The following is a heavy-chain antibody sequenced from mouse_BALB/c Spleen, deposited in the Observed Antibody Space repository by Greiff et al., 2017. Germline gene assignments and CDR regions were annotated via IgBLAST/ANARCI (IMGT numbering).Heavy chain of an antibody. CDR3: ARDHDGYSDY. Sequence: EVKVVESGGGLVKPGGSLKLSCAASGFTFSSYAMSWVRQTPEKRLEWVASISSGGSTYYPDSVKGRFTISRDNARNILYLQMSSLRSEDTAMYYCARDHDGYSDYWGQGTTLTGSS. J-gene: IGHJ2*01. CDR1: GFTFSSYA. V-gene: IGHV5-6-5*01. CDR2: ISSGGST. D-gene: IGHD2-3*01.